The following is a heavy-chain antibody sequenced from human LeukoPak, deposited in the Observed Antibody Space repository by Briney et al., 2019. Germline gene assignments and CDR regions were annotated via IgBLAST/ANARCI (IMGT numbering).Heavy chain of an antibody. J-gene: IGHJ4*02. CDR2: ISGSGGST. CDR1: GFTFSSYA. CDR3: HYGDYGKYYFDY. Sequence: GSLRLSCAASGFTFSSYAMSRVRQAPGKGLEWVSAISGSGGSTYYADSVKGRFTISRDNSKNTLYLQMNSLRAEDTAVYYCHYGDYGKYYFDYWGQGTLVTVSS. D-gene: IGHD4-17*01. V-gene: IGHV3-23*01.